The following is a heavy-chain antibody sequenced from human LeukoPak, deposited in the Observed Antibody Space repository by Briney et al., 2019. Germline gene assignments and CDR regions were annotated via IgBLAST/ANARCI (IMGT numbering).Heavy chain of an antibody. CDR3: ASVSGGYSYGYYFDY. D-gene: IGHD5-18*01. CDR2: IYYSGST. Sequence: SETLSLTCTVSGGSISSYYWSWIRQPPGKGLEWIGYIYYSGSTNYNPSLKSRVTISVDTSKNQFSLKLSSVTAADTAVYYCASVSGGYSYGYYFDYWGQGALVTVSS. J-gene: IGHJ4*02. V-gene: IGHV4-59*01. CDR1: GGSISSYY.